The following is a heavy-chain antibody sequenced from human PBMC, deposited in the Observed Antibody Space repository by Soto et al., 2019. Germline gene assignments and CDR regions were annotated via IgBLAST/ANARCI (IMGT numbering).Heavy chain of an antibody. D-gene: IGHD3-3*01. V-gene: IGHV1-8*01. J-gene: IGHJ5*02. CDR3: ARGEGGILGGVLNWFDP. CDR1: GYTFTSYD. CDR2: MNPNSGNT. Sequence: QVQLVQSGAEVKKPGAPVKVSCKASGYTFTSYDINWVRQATGQGLEWMGWMNPNSGNTGYAQKFQGRVTMTRNTSISTAYMELSSLRSEDTAVYYCARGEGGILGGVLNWFDPWGQGTLVTVSS.